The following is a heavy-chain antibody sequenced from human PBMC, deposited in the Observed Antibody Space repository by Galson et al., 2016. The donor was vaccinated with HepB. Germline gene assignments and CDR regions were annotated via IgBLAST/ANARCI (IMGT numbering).Heavy chain of an antibody. CDR3: ARGYSYALDV. V-gene: IGHV4-34*01. CDR1: GGSFSGYY. CDR2: INHSGST. Sequence: TLSLTCAVYGGSFSGYYWSWIRQPPGKGLEWIGEINHSGSTNYNPSLKSRVTISVDTSKNQFSLKLSSVTAADTAVYYCARGYSYALDVWGQGTTVTVSS. J-gene: IGHJ6*02.